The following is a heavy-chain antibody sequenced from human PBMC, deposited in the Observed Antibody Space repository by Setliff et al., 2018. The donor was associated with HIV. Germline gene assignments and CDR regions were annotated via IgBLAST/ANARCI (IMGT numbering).Heavy chain of an antibody. D-gene: IGHD6-19*01. V-gene: IGHV1-46*01. CDR2: INPSDGST. J-gene: IGHJ4*02. CDR3: ARKYTGGPLDY. CDR1: GYTFTDYF. Sequence: ASVKVSCKSSGYTFTDYFMHWVRQAPGQGLEWMGLINPSDGSTSYAPKFQDRVTMTRDTSTTTVYMELSSLRSDDTAMYYCARKYTGGPLDYWGQGTLVTVSS.